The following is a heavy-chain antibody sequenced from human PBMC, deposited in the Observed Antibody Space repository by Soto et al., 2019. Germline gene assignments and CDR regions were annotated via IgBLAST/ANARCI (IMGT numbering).Heavy chain of an antibody. CDR1: GFTFSSYD. V-gene: IGHV3-13*01. Sequence: PGGSLRLSCSASGFTFSSYDMHWVRQATGKGLEWVSAIGTAGDTYYPGSVKGRFTISRENAKNSLYLQMNSLRAEDTAVYYCAISNYYGSGSYYPTPDYWGQGTLVTVSS. CDR3: AISNYYGSGSYYPTPDY. J-gene: IGHJ4*02. D-gene: IGHD3-10*01. CDR2: IGTAGDT.